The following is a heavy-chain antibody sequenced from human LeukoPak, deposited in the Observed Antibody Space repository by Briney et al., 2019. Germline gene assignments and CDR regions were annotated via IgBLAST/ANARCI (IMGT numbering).Heavy chain of an antibody. CDR3: ARDTGRSSSSY. CDR2: IYSGGST. J-gene: IGHJ4*02. CDR1: GFTVSSNY. Sequence: PGGSLRLSCAASGFTVSSNYMSWVRQAPGKGLEWVSVIYSGGSTYYADSVKGRFTISRDNSKNTLYLQMNSLRPEDTAVYYCARDTGRSSSSYWGQGTQVTVSS. D-gene: IGHD6-6*01. V-gene: IGHV3-66*02.